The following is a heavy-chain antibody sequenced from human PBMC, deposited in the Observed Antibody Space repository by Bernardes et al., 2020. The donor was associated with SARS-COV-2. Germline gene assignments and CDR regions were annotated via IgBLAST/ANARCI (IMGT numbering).Heavy chain of an antibody. CDR1: GSDFNNYGFTSYG. Sequence: SVKVSCKSSGSDFNNYGFTSYGFSWVRQAPGQGLEWMGWITAYNLNTDYAQNFRGRVTMTADTSTSTVYMELRSLRSDDTAMYYCAVNTGNFYYGVDVWGQGTTVTVSS. V-gene: IGHV1-18*04. D-gene: IGHD3-10*01. J-gene: IGHJ6*02. CDR2: ITAYNLNT. CDR3: AVNTGNFYYGVDV.